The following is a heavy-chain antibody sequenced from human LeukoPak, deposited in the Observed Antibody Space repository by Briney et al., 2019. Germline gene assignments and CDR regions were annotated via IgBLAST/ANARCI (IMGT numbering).Heavy chain of an antibody. CDR2: INHSGST. D-gene: IGHD2-2*01. Sequence: PSETLSFTCAVYGGSFSGYYWSWIRQPPGKGLEWIGEINHSGSTNYNPSLKSRVTISVDTSKNQFSLKLSSVTAADTAVYYCARGYYCSSTSCYDYWGQGTLVTVSS. CDR1: GGSFSGYY. J-gene: IGHJ4*02. CDR3: ARGYYCSSTSCYDY. V-gene: IGHV4-34*01.